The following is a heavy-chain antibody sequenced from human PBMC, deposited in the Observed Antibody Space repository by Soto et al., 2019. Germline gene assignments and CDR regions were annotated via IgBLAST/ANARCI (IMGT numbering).Heavy chain of an antibody. J-gene: IGHJ5*02. Sequence: EVQLVESGGGLVQPGGSLRLSCAASGFTFSSYWMSWVRQAPGKGLEWVANIKQDGSEKYYVDSVKGRFTISRDNAKNSLYLQMNRLRAEDTAVYYCARYSSGWYDPSVGWFDPWGQGTLVTVSS. V-gene: IGHV3-7*01. CDR3: ARYSSGWYDPSVGWFDP. D-gene: IGHD6-19*01. CDR2: IKQDGSEK. CDR1: GFTFSSYW.